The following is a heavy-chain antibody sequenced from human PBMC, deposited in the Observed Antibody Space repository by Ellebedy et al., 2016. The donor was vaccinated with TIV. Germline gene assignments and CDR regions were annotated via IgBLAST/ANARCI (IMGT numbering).Heavy chain of an antibody. V-gene: IGHV5-51*01. D-gene: IGHD6-13*01. CDR2: IYPGDSDT. Sequence: KVSCKGSGYSFTDYWIGWVRHMPGKGLERMGIIYPGDSDTRYSPSFQGQVTISVDKSMSTAYLQWGSLKASDTAMYYCATSAFYSRWYYFDYWGQGTLVTVSS. CDR3: ATSAFYSRWYYFDY. J-gene: IGHJ4*02. CDR1: GYSFTDYW.